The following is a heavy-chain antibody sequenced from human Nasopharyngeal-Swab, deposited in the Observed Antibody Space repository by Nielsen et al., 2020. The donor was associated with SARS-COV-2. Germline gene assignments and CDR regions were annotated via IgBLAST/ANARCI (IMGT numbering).Heavy chain of an antibody. CDR1: GFTFDDYA. D-gene: IGHD3-3*01. V-gene: IGHV3-20*01. Sequence: GESLKISCAASGFTFDDYAMSWVRQVPGKGLEWVANINWIGGSADYSDAVKGRFTISRDNAKNSLYLQMNSLRAEDTAIYHCARQTIYSFGWFDSWGQGNLVTVSP. J-gene: IGHJ5*01. CDR3: ARQTIYSFGWFDS. CDR2: INWIGGSA.